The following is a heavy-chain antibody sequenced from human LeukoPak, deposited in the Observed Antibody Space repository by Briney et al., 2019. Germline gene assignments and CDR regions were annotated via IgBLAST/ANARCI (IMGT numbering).Heavy chain of an antibody. CDR3: ARWRQTTILVMDPSYYFDY. CDR1: GYTFTSHD. J-gene: IGHJ4*02. D-gene: IGHD3-22*01. V-gene: IGHV1-2*02. CDR2: INPDSGGT. Sequence: ASVKVSCKASGYTFTSHDINWVRQAPGQGLEWMGWINPDSGGTHSAQNFQGRVTMTRDTSVSTAYMELSRLRSDDTAVYYCARWRQTTILVMDPSYYFDYWGQGTLVTVSS.